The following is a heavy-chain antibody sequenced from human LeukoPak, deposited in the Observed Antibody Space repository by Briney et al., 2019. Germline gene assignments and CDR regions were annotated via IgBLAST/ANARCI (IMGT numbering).Heavy chain of an antibody. Sequence: PGGSLRPSCAASGFSFSSYAMTWVRQAPGKGLEWVSGIGGTGATTYYADSVKGRFTISRDNSKNTLYLQMNSLRAEDTAVYYCAKEEVGAVAGRFDHWGQGTLVTVSS. CDR2: IGGTGATT. CDR1: GFSFSSYA. V-gene: IGHV3-23*01. CDR3: AKEEVGAVAGRFDH. J-gene: IGHJ4*02. D-gene: IGHD6-19*01.